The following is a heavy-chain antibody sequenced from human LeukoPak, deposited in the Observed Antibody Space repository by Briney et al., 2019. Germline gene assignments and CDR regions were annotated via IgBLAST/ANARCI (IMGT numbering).Heavy chain of an antibody. Sequence: QPGGSLRLSCAASGFTINNNYMNWVRKAPGKGLEGVSVIYSGGNTYYADSVKGRFTISRDNSKNTLYLQMNSLRAEDTAVYYCAKKDNGNYFNFDYWGQGTLVTVSS. V-gene: IGHV3-66*01. CDR2: IYSGGNT. D-gene: IGHD2/OR15-2a*01. CDR3: AKKDNGNYFNFDY. CDR1: GFTINNNY. J-gene: IGHJ4*02.